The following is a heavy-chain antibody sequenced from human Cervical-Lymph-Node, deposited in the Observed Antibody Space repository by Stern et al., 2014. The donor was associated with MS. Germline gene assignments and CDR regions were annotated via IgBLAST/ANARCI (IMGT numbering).Heavy chain of an antibody. CDR3: ARRVAAAGTHYYGLFGH. Sequence: VQLVESGAEVKEPGASGKVSCKASGYTFSDYYLHWVRQAPGQGLEWLGWFSPKSGGTNFAQKFQGRVTMTSDTSIATAYMELTRLRSDDTAVYYCARRVAAAGTHYYGLFGHWGQGTLVTVSS. CDR2: FSPKSGGT. J-gene: IGHJ4*02. V-gene: IGHV1-2*02. D-gene: IGHD6-13*01. CDR1: GYTFSDYY.